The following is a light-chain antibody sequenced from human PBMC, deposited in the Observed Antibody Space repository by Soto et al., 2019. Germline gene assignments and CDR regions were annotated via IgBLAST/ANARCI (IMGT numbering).Light chain of an antibody. CDR2: EGS. Sequence: QSALTQPAAVSGSPGQSITISCIGTNSDIGSYNLVSWYRQHPGKAPKLMIYEGSRRPSGISDRFSGSKSGNTASLTISGLQAEDEADYYCYSYARGGSFVFGTGTKVTVL. J-gene: IGLJ1*01. V-gene: IGLV2-23*01. CDR3: YSYARGGSFV. CDR1: NSDIGSYNL.